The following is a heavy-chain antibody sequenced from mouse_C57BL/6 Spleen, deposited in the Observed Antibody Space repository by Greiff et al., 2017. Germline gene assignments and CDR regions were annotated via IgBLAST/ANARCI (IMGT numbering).Heavy chain of an antibody. CDR2: IYPGDGDT. CDR3: ARRRATMADWYFDV. D-gene: IGHD2-1*01. J-gene: IGHJ1*03. Sequence: VQLQQSGPELVKPGASVTISCKASGYAFSSSWMNWVKQRPGKGLEWIGRIYPGDGDTNYNGKFKGKATLTADKSSSTAYMQLSSLTAEDSAVYFCARRRATMADWYFDVWGTGTTVTVSS. CDR1: GYAFSSSW. V-gene: IGHV1-82*01.